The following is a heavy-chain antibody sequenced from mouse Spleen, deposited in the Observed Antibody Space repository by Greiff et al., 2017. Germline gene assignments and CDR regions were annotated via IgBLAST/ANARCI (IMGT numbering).Heavy chain of an antibody. Sequence: QVQLKQSGAELARPGASVKLSCKASGYTFTSYGISWVKQRTGQGLEWIGEIYPRSGNTYYNEKFKGKATLTADKSSSTAYMELRSLTSEDSAVYFCAREGGYGNYDYYYFDYWGQGTTLTVSS. CDR2: IYPRSGNT. CDR3: AREGGYGNYDYYYFDY. J-gene: IGHJ2*01. D-gene: IGHD2-1*01. V-gene: IGHV1-81*01. CDR1: GYTFTSYG.